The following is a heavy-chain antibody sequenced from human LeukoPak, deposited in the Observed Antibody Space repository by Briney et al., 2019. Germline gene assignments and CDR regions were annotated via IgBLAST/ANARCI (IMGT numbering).Heavy chain of an antibody. Sequence: SETLSLACTVSGGSISSSSYYWGWIRQPPGKGLEWIGSIYYSGSTYYNPSLKSRVTISVDTSKNQFSLKLSSVTAADTAVYYCARDTYYYDRSGYHSDWGQGTLVTVSS. J-gene: IGHJ4*02. CDR3: ARDTYYYDRSGYHSD. D-gene: IGHD3-22*01. CDR1: GGSISSSSYY. CDR2: IYYSGST. V-gene: IGHV4-39*02.